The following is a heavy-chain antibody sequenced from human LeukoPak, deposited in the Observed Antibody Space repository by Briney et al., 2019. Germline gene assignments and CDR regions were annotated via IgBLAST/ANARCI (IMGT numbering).Heavy chain of an antibody. CDR2: ISWNSGSI. CDR3: AKSTSSGYAPGYYYYGMDV. J-gene: IGHJ6*02. V-gene: IGHV3-9*01. Sequence: PGGSLRLSCAASGFTFDDYAMHWVRQAPGKGLEWVSGISWNSGSIGYADSVKGRFTISRDNGKNSLYLQMNSLRAEDTALYYCAKSTSSGYAPGYYYYGMDVWGQGTTVTVSS. CDR1: GFTFDDYA. D-gene: IGHD3-22*01.